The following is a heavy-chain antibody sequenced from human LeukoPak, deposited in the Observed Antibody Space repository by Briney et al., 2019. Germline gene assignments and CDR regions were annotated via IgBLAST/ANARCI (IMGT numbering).Heavy chain of an antibody. CDR2: INPGDSET. J-gene: IGHJ4*02. Sequence: GESLKISCKGSGYSFTSYWIGWVRQMPGKGLEWMGVINPGDSETRYSPSFQGQVTISADESISIVYLQWSSLKASDTAMYYCARQGAGFDYWGQGTLVTVSS. CDR3: ARQGAGFDY. CDR1: GYSFTSYW. V-gene: IGHV5-51*01. D-gene: IGHD4/OR15-4a*01.